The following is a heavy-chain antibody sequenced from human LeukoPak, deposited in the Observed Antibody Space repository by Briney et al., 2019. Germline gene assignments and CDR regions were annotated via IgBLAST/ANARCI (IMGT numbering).Heavy chain of an antibody. CDR1: GFTFSSYG. J-gene: IGHJ3*02. Sequence: GGSLRLSCAASGFTFSSYGMHWVRQAPGKGLEWVAFIRYDGSNKYYADSVKGRFTISRDNSKNTLYLQMNSLRAEDTAVYYCAKDISRYYDISFDIWGQGTMVTVSS. CDR2: IRYDGSNK. V-gene: IGHV3-30*02. CDR3: AKDISRYYDISFDI. D-gene: IGHD3-22*01.